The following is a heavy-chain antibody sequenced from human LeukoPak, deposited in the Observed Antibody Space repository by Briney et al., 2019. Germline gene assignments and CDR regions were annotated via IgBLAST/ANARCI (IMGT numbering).Heavy chain of an antibody. Sequence: ASVKVSCKGSGYNFACYYIHWVRQAPGQGLEWMGWINPNSGGTNYAQKFQGRVTMTRDTSISTAYMELSRLRSDDTAVYYCARGLTGDPEFDPWGQGTLVTVSS. CDR2: INPNSGGT. CDR3: ARGLTGDPEFDP. CDR1: GYNFACYY. J-gene: IGHJ5*02. V-gene: IGHV1-2*02. D-gene: IGHD1-20*01.